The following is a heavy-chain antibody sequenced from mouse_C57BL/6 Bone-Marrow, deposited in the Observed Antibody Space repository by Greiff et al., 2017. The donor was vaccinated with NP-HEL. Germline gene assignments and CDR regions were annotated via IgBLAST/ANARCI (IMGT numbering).Heavy chain of an antibody. Sequence: EVMLVESGGGLVQPGGSMKLSCVASGFTFSNYWMNWVRQSPEKGLEWVAQIRLKSDNYATHYAESVKGRFTISRDDSKSSVYLQMNNLRAEDTGIYYCTVMITTVVKDYWGQGTTLTVSS. CDR3: TVMITTVVKDY. J-gene: IGHJ2*01. CDR2: IRLKSDNYAT. D-gene: IGHD1-1*01. V-gene: IGHV6-3*01. CDR1: GFTFSNYW.